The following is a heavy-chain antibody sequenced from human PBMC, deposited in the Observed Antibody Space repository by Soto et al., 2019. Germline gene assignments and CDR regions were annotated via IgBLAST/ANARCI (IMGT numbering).Heavy chain of an antibody. CDR1: GFSFSNYN. CDR2: ITDSSDTV. J-gene: IGHJ4*02. D-gene: IGHD3-3*01. Sequence: EVQLVESGGGLVQPGGSLRLSCVASGFSFSNYNMNWVRQAPGKGLEWVSYITDSSDTVHYADSVRGRFTISRDNAESSLYLQKNSLRDEDTAVYFCARDFGHGYYLDYWGRGTLVTVSS. V-gene: IGHV3-48*02. CDR3: ARDFGHGYYLDY.